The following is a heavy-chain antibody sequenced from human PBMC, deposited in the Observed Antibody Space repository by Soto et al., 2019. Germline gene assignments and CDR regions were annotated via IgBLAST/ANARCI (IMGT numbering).Heavy chain of an antibody. V-gene: IGHV4-31*03. Sequence: SETLSLTCTVSGVSLTSGTYYWSWIRQHPGKGLEWIGYIFYSGSTDYNPSLKSRVNISVDTSKNQFSLKLTSVTAADTAVYYCATTEDYIDYWGQGTLVTGSS. J-gene: IGHJ4*02. CDR3: ATTEDYIDY. CDR2: IFYSGST. CDR1: GVSLTSGTYY.